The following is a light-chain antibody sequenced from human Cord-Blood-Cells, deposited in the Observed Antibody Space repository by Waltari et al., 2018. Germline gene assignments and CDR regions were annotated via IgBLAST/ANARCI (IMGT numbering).Light chain of an antibody. V-gene: IGLV1-47*01. CDR3: AAWDDSLSGVV. J-gene: IGLJ2*01. Sequence: QSVLTQPPSASGTPGQRVTISCSGSRSNIGSNYVYWYQQLPGTAPKLLIYRNNQRPSGVPDRCSGSESGASASLAISGLRSEDEAEYYCAAWDDSLSGVVFGGGTKLTVL. CDR2: RNN. CDR1: RSNIGSNY.